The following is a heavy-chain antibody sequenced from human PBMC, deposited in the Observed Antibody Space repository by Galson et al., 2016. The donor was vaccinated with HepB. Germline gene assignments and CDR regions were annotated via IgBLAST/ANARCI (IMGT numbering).Heavy chain of an antibody. CDR2: IFPGDYDA. D-gene: IGHD6-25*01. CDR1: GYSFAGYW. Sequence: QSGAEVKEPGESLRISCETSGYSFAGYWIAWVRQKPGRGLEWLGVIFPGDYDAKYSPAFQGQVTITANRSTSTAYLQWSSLKASDRAMYFCARRGGDGGSDHWGQGTLVTVSP. J-gene: IGHJ4*02. CDR3: ARRGGDGGSDH. V-gene: IGHV5-51*01.